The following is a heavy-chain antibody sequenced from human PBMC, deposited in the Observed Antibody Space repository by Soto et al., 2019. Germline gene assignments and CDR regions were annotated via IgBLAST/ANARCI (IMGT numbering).Heavy chain of an antibody. CDR1: GFTFSSYR. J-gene: IGHJ4*02. CDR3: ARGSDFDY. Sequence: PGRSLTLSCAATGFTFSSYRMNCVRQPPGKGLEWVSSISSSSSYIYYADSVKGRFTISRDNAKNSLYLQMNRLRAEDKAVYYCARGSDFDYWGEGGLVTVSS. V-gene: IGHV3-21*01. CDR2: ISSSSSYI.